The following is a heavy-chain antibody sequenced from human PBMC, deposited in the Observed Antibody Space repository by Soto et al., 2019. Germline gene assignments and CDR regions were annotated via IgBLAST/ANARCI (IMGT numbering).Heavy chain of an antibody. CDR2: ISSSSSYT. V-gene: IGHV3-11*06. CDR1: GFTFSDYY. J-gene: IGHJ3*02. D-gene: IGHD2-8*02. Sequence: PGGSLRLSCAASGFTFSDYYMSWIRQAPGKGLEWVSYISSSSSYTNYADSVKGRFTISRDNAKNSLYLQMNSLRAEDTAVYYCARDPLMAVYAVDHKDAFDIWGPGPMVTVPS. CDR3: ARDPLMAVYAVDHKDAFDI.